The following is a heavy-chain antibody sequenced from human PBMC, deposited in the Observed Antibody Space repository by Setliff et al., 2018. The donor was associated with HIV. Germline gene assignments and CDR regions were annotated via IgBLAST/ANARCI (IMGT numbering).Heavy chain of an antibody. CDR1: GYTFTTYA. CDR3: ARPVGGTGFDP. CDR2: INEASGNT. V-gene: IGHV1-3*01. D-gene: IGHD1-26*01. J-gene: IGHJ5*02. Sequence: ASVKVSCKASGYTFTTYAIFWVRQAPGQRLEWMGWINEASGNTKCSQKFQGRVTITRDTSASTAYMELSSLRSEDTAVYYCARPVGGTGFDPWGQGTLVTVSS.